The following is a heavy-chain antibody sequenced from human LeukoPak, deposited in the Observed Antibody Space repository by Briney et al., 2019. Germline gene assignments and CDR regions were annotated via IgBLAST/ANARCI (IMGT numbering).Heavy chain of an antibody. CDR2: IHYSGDT. J-gene: IGHJ4*02. Sequence: SETLSLTCTVSGDSIRSYYWSWIRQPPGKRLEWIGFIHYSGDTNYNPSLKSRVTISVDTSKNQFSLRLNSVTAADTAVYYCARGVGARSSNFDYWGQGTLVTVSS. V-gene: IGHV4-59*01. CDR3: ARGVGARSSNFDY. CDR1: GDSIRSYY. D-gene: IGHD1-26*01.